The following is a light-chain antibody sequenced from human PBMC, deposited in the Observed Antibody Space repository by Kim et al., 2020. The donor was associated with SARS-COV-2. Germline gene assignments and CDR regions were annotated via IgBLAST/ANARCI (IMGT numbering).Light chain of an antibody. Sequence: ATLNCKSSQTVLYNSSKKKYLAWYRQKPGQAPKLLIYWASIRESGVSDRFSGSGSETDFTLTISSLQAEDVAVYYCQQYYSTPPSFGQGTKLEI. J-gene: IGKJ2*03. CDR2: WAS. CDR1: QTVLYNSSKKKY. CDR3: QQYYSTPPS. V-gene: IGKV4-1*01.